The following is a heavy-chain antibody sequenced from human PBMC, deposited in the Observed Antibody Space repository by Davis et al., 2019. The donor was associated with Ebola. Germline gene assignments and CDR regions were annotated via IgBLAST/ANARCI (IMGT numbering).Heavy chain of an antibody. Sequence: GGSLRLSCAASGFTFSSYSMNWVRQAPGKGLEWVSYISSSSSTIYYADSVKGRFTISRDNAKNSLYLQMNSLRDEDTAVYYCARDLDNNYDFWSGYQPSNNWFDPWGQGTLVTVSS. D-gene: IGHD3-3*01. CDR1: GFTFSSYS. V-gene: IGHV3-48*02. CDR2: ISSSSSTI. CDR3: ARDLDNNYDFWSGYQPSNNWFDP. J-gene: IGHJ5*02.